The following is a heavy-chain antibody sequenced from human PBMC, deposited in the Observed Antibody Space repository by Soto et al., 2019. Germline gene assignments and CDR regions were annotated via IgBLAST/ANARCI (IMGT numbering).Heavy chain of an antibody. D-gene: IGHD4-4*01. J-gene: IGHJ4*02. CDR2: IGGSGGNT. CDR1: GFIFNAYA. Sequence: EVQLLESGGGLVQPGGSLRLSCAASGFIFNAYAMTWVRQAPGKGLEWVSAIGGSGGNTYYAASVKGRLTISRDNSKDTVDLEMNRLRVDDTAVCFCARVASDYINSADHWGQGILVTVSS. CDR3: ARVASDYINSADH. V-gene: IGHV3-23*01.